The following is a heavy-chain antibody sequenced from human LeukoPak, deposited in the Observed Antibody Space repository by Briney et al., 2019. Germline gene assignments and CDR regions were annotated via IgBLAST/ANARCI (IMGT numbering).Heavy chain of an antibody. CDR3: ARVKNDYVWGSYRYFDNWFDP. Sequence: SETLSLTCTVSGGSISSYYWSWIRQPPGKGLEWIGYIYHSGSTEYNPSLKSRVTIAVDTSKNQFSLKLSSVTAADTAVYYCARVKNDYVWGSYRYFDNWFDPWGQGTLVTVSS. CDR2: IYHSGST. D-gene: IGHD3-16*02. CDR1: GGSISSYY. V-gene: IGHV4-59*01. J-gene: IGHJ5*02.